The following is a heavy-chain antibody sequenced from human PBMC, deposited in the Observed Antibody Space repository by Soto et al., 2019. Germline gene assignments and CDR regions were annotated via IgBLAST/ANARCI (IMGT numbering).Heavy chain of an antibody. CDR2: ISYDGSNK. CDR1: GFTFSSYA. D-gene: IGHD5-12*01. J-gene: IGHJ4*02. Sequence: QVQLVESGGGVVQPGRSLRLSCAASGFTFSSYAMHWVRQAPGKGLEWVAVISYDGSNKYYADSVKGRFTISRDNSKNTLYLQMNSLRAEDTAVYYCEISGYSGYDLVDYWGQGTLVTVSS. CDR3: EISGYSGYDLVDY. V-gene: IGHV3-30-3*01.